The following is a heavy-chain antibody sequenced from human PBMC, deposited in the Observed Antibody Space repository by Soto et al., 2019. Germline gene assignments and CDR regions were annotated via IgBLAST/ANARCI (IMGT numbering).Heavy chain of an antibody. CDR3: AEQDSSGYYYARSADAFDI. J-gene: IGHJ3*02. D-gene: IGHD3-22*01. V-gene: IGHV3-23*01. CDR1: GFTFSSYA. Sequence: GGSLRLSCAASGFTFSSYAMSWVRQAPGKGLEWVSAISGSGGSTYYADSVKGRFTISRDNSKNTLYLQMNSLRAEDTAVYYCAEQDSSGYYYARSADAFDIWGQGTMVTVSS. CDR2: ISGSGGST.